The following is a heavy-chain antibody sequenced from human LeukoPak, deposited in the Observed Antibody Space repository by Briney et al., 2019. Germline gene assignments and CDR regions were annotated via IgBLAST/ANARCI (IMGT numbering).Heavy chain of an antibody. Sequence: SETLSLTCTVSGGSISSGDYYWSWIRQPPGKGLEWIGYIYYSGSTYYNPSLKSRVTISVDTSKNQFSLKLSSVTAADTAVYYCARSTSGDFWSGYYPTHLTFDPWGQGTLVTVSS. D-gene: IGHD3-3*01. CDR2: IYYSGST. CDR1: GGSISSGDYY. CDR3: ARSTSGDFWSGYYPTHLTFDP. V-gene: IGHV4-30-4*08. J-gene: IGHJ5*02.